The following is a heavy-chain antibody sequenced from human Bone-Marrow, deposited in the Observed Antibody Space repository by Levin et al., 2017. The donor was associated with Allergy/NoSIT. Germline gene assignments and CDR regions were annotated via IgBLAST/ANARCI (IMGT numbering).Heavy chain of an antibody. CDR3: SRVPSKWYGDSCPFYFDY. CDR2: IRTKAYGGTA. CDR1: GFTFGDYA. D-gene: IGHD4-17*01. V-gene: IGHV3-49*03. Sequence: GGSLRLSCTSSGFTFGDYAMTWFRQAPGKGLEWVGFIRTKAYGGTAEYAASVRGRFNISRDDSKSIAYLQMNSLKTEDTAVYYCSRVPSKWYGDSCPFYFDYWGQGTLVTVSS. J-gene: IGHJ4*02.